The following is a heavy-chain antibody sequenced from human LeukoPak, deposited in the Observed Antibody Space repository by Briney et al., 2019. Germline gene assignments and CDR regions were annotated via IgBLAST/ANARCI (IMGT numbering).Heavy chain of an antibody. V-gene: IGHV3-30*04. CDR3: ARPLLSDDAFDI. J-gene: IGHJ3*02. D-gene: IGHD2/OR15-2a*01. CDR1: GFTFSSYA. Sequence: PGRSLRLSCAASGFTFSSYAMHWVRQAPGKGLEWVAVIPYDGSNKYYADSVKGRFTISRDNSKNTLYLQMNSLRAEDTAVYYCARPLLSDDAFDIWGQGTMVTVSS. CDR2: IPYDGSNK.